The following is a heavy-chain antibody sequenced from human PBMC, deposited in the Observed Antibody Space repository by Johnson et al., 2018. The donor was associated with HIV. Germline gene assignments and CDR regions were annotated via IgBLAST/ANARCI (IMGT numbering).Heavy chain of an antibody. Sequence: QVQLVESGGGVVQPGRSLRLSCAASGFTFSSYDMHWVRQAPGKGLEWVAVISYDGSNKYYADSVKGRFTISRDNSKNTLYLQMNRLRAEDTAVYYCARDPVSSSWGWHAFDIWGQGTMVTVSS. V-gene: IGHV3-30*14. CDR2: ISYDGSNK. J-gene: IGHJ3*02. CDR3: ARDPVSSSWGWHAFDI. CDR1: GFTFSSYD. D-gene: IGHD6-13*01.